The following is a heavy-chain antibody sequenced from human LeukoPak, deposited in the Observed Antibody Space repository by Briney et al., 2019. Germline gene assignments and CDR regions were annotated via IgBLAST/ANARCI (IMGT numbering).Heavy chain of an antibody. V-gene: IGHV4-30-2*01. CDR1: GGSISSGGYS. J-gene: IGHJ4*02. CDR2: IYHSGST. D-gene: IGHD4-11*01. Sequence: PSETLSLTCAVSGGSISSGGYSWSWIRQPSGQGLEWIGYIYHSGSTYYNPSLKSRVTISVDRSKNQFSLKLSSVTAADTAVYYCASMSTVTGRFDYWGQGTLVTVSS. CDR3: ASMSTVTGRFDY.